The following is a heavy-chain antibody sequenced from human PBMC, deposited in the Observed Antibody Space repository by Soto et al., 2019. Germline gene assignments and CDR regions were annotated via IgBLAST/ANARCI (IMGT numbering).Heavy chain of an antibody. J-gene: IGHJ5*02. CDR2: INAGNGNT. CDR3: ARGPPLGRPGVFDP. CDR1: GYTFTSYA. D-gene: IGHD1-1*01. V-gene: IGHV1-3*01. Sequence: ASVKVSCKASGYTFTSYAMHWLRQAPGQRLEWMGWINAGNGNTKYSQKFQGRVTITRDTSASTAYMELSSLRSEDTAVYYCARGPPLGRPGVFDPWGQGTLVTVSS.